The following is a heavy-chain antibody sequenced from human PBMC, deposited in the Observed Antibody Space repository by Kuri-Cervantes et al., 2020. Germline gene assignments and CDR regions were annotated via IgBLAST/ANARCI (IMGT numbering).Heavy chain of an antibody. D-gene: IGHD6-13*01. CDR1: GGSLNNNIYN. CDR3: ARGRRGSSWRYFDY. V-gene: IGHV4-39*07. Sequence: SETLSLTCTVSGGSLNNNIYNWAWIRQSPGKGLEWIGEINHSGSTNSNPSLKSRVTISLDTSKNQFSLKLSSVTAADTALYFCARGRRGSSWRYFDYWGQGTLVTVSS. J-gene: IGHJ4*02. CDR2: INHSGST.